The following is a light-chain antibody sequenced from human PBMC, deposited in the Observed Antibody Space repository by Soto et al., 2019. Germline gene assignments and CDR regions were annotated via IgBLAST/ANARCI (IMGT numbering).Light chain of an antibody. J-gene: IGLJ2*01. Sequence: QSVLTQPPSASGTPGQRVTISCSGSSSNIGSNPVNWYQQLPGAAPKLLIYHGNQRPSGVPDRFSGSKSGTSASLAIGGLQSEDEADYFCAAWDDTLNGVAFGGGTKLTVL. CDR2: HGN. CDR3: AAWDDTLNGVA. CDR1: SSNIGSNP. V-gene: IGLV1-44*01.